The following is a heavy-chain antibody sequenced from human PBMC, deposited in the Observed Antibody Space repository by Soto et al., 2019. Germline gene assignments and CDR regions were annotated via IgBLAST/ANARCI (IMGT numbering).Heavy chain of an antibody. D-gene: IGHD3-10*01. CDR1: GSTFLSSA. CDR3: AAGLRKGTGTLDY. V-gene: IGHV1-58*01. CDR2: TVVGSGNT. Sequence: QMQLVQSGAEVKRPGTSVKVSCKASGSTFLSSAVQWVRQARGQLLEWIGWTVVGSGNTNYAQKFQERVTIARDMSTDTAYMELSNLRYDDTAVYYCAAGLRKGTGTLDYWGQGTLVTVSS. J-gene: IGHJ4*02.